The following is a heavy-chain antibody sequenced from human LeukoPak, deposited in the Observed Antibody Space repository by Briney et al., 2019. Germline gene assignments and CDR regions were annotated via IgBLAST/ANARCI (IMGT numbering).Heavy chain of an antibody. J-gene: IGHJ4*02. CDR3: ARVDYFDC. CDR2: IRQDGGDK. V-gene: IGHV3-7*04. Sequence: PGGSLRLSCAASGFTFGNFWMTWVRQTPGKGPEWLATIRQDGGDKWYLDSVKGRFTISRDNAKNSLYLQMNSLRAEDTAVYYCARVDYFDCWGQGTLVTVSS. CDR1: GFTFGNFW.